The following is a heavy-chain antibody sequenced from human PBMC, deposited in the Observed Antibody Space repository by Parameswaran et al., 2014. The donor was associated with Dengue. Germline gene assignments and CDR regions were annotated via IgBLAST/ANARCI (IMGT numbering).Heavy chain of an antibody. V-gene: IGHV4-61*02. J-gene: IGHJ5*02. CDR3: AREPRIVVVPSWFDP. D-gene: IGHD2-2*01. Sequence: WIRQPPGKGLEWIGRIYTSGSTNYNPSLKSRVTISVDTSKNQFSLKLSSVTAADTAVYYCAREPRIVVVPSWFDPWGQGTLVTVSS. CDR2: IYTSGST.